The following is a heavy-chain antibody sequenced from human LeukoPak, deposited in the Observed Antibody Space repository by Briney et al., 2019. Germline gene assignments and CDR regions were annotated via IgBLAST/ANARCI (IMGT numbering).Heavy chain of an antibody. D-gene: IGHD3-3*01. V-gene: IGHV3-23*01. CDR2: ISGSGGST. J-gene: IGHJ4*02. CDR1: GFTFSSYA. Sequence: GGSLRLSCAASGFTFSSYAMSWVRQAPGKGLKWVSAISGSGGSTYYADSVKGRFTISRDNSKNTLYLQMNSLRAEDTAVYYCAKALTIFGVVRNQVDYWGQGTLVTVSS. CDR3: AKALTIFGVVRNQVDY.